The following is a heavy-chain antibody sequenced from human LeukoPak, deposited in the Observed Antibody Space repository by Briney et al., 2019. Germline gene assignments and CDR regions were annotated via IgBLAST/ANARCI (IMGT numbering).Heavy chain of an antibody. D-gene: IGHD3-3*01. CDR3: ARMDTADFWSGYYWSFDY. CDR2: ISSSGSTI. CDR1: GFTFSDYY. V-gene: IGHV3-11*04. J-gene: IGHJ4*02. Sequence: PGGSLRLSCAASGFTFSDYYMSWIRQAPGKGLEWVSYISSSGSTIYYADSVKGRFTISRDNAKNSLYLQMNSLRAEDTAVYYCARMDTADFWSGYYWSFDYWGQGTLVTVSS.